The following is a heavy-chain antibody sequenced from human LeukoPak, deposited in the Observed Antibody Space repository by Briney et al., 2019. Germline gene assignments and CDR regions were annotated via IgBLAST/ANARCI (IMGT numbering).Heavy chain of an antibody. Sequence: GGSLRLSCAASGFTFSSYSMNWVRQAPGKGLEWVSYISSSSSTIYYADSVKGRFTISRDNAKNSLYLQMNSLRAEDTAVYYCARDQPGSDYWGQGTLVTVSS. D-gene: IGHD1-14*01. CDR3: ARDQPGSDY. CDR1: GFTFSSYS. CDR2: ISSSSSTI. V-gene: IGHV3-48*01. J-gene: IGHJ4*02.